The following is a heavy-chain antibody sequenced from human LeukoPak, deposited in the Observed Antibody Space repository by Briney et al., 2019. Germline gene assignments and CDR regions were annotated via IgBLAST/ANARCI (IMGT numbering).Heavy chain of an antibody. Sequence: ASETLSLTCTVSGYSISSGYYWGWIRQPPGKGLEWIGSIYHSGSTYYNPSLKSRVTISVDTSKNQFSLKLSSVTAADTAVYYCARHRCSGGSCYPMNWFDPWGQGTLVTVSS. J-gene: IGHJ5*02. D-gene: IGHD2-15*01. CDR3: ARHRCSGGSCYPMNWFDP. CDR1: GYSISSGYY. V-gene: IGHV4-38-2*02. CDR2: IYHSGST.